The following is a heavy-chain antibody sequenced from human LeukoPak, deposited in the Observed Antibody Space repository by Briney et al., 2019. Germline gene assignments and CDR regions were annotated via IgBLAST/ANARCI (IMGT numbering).Heavy chain of an antibody. CDR2: ISWNSGSI. J-gene: IGHJ6*02. Sequence: PGRSLRLSCAASGSTFDDYAMHWVRQAPGKGLEWVSGISWNSGSIGYADSVKGRFTISRDNAKNSLYLQMNSLRAEDTALYYCAKDMEYGDSRGYYYYGMDVWGQGTTATVSS. V-gene: IGHV3-9*01. D-gene: IGHD3-22*01. CDR3: AKDMEYGDSRGYYYYGMDV. CDR1: GSTFDDYA.